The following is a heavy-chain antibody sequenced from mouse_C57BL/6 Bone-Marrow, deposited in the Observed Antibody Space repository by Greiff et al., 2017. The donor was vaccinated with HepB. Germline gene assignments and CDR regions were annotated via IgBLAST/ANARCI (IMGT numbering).Heavy chain of an antibody. D-gene: IGHD2-4*01. V-gene: IGHV14-4*01. Sequence: VQLKESGAELVRPGASVKLSCTASGLNIKDDYMHWVKQRPEQGLEWIGWIDPENGDTEYASKFQGKATITADTSSNTAYLQLSSLTSEDTAVYYCTTDYDTYAMDYWGQGTSVTVSS. CDR1: GLNIKDDY. CDR3: TTDYDTYAMDY. CDR2: IDPENGDT. J-gene: IGHJ4*01.